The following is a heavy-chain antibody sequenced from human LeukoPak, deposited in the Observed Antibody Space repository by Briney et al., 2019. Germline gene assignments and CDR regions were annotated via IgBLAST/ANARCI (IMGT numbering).Heavy chain of an antibody. D-gene: IGHD2/OR15-2a*01. V-gene: IGHV3-48*01. Sequence: GGSLRLSCAASGFTFSSYSMNWVRQAPGKGLEWVSHISSSSSTIYYADSVKGRFTISRDNAKNSLYLQMNSLRAEDTAVYYCARNSNRYMDVWGKGTTVTVSS. CDR1: GFTFSSYS. CDR3: ARNSNRYMDV. CDR2: ISSSSSTI. J-gene: IGHJ6*03.